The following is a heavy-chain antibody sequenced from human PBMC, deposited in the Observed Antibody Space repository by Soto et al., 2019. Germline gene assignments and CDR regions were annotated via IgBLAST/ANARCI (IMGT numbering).Heavy chain of an antibody. CDR3: VSEGTAMVNYYGSGSYDWFDP. Sequence: QLQLQESGPGLVKPSETLSLTCTVSGGSISSSRYYWGWIRQPPGKGLEWIGSISYSGSTYYNPSLKRRVTISVDTSKNQFSLKLSSVTAADTAVYYCVSEGTAMVNYYGSGSYDWFDPWGQGTLVTVSS. J-gene: IGHJ5*02. CDR1: GGSISSSRYY. V-gene: IGHV4-39*01. CDR2: ISYSGST. D-gene: IGHD3-10*01.